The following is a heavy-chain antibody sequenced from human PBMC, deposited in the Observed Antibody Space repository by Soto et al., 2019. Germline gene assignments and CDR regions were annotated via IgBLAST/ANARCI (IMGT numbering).Heavy chain of an antibody. CDR1: GYTFTGYY. D-gene: IGHD3-3*01. V-gene: IGHV1-2*02. J-gene: IGHJ4*02. Sequence: QVQLVQSGAEVKKPGASVKVSCKASGYTFTGYYMHWVRQAPGQGLEWMGWINPNSGGTNYAQKFQGRVTMTRDTSISTAYMELSRLRSDDTAGYYCVRLRGGEWLLYDYWGQGTLVTVSS. CDR2: INPNSGGT. CDR3: VRLRGGEWLLYDY.